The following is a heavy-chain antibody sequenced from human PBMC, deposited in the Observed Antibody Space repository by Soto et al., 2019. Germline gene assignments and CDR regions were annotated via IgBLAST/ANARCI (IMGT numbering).Heavy chain of an antibody. Sequence: QVHLVQSGGELKKPGASVKVSCKASGYSFSDFGITWVRQAPGQGLEWMGWISGKNGNTNYAQKVQGRVTLTADTSTSTAYMEMRALTSDDTGLYYWASSDYYEDTGTFENWGQGTPVTVSS. J-gene: IGHJ4*02. CDR2: ISGKNGNT. D-gene: IGHD4-17*01. CDR1: GYSFSDFG. V-gene: IGHV1-18*04. CDR3: ASSDYYEDTGTFEN.